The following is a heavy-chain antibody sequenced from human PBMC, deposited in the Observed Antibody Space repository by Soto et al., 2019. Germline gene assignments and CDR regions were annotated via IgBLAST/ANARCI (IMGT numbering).Heavy chain of an antibody. CDR3: ARIGYSSSSLDY. D-gene: IGHD6-6*01. Sequence: PGGSLRLSCAASGFTFSNYWMTWVRQAPGKGLEWVANIKQDGSHIYYVDSVKGRFTISRDNAKNSVFLQMNSLRAEDTAVYYCARIGYSSSSLDYWGQGTLVTVSS. V-gene: IGHV3-7*03. CDR2: IKQDGSHI. J-gene: IGHJ4*02. CDR1: GFTFSNYW.